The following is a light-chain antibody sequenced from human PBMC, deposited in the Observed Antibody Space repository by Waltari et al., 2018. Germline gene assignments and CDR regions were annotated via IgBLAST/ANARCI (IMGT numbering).Light chain of an antibody. J-gene: IGKJ5*01. CDR2: DAS. V-gene: IGKV3-11*01. Sequence: EIVLTQSPDTLSLSPGERTTLPCRASQSVSIYLAWYQHKPGQAPRLLIYDASNRATGIPARFSGSGSGTDFTLTISSLEPEDFAVYYCQQRRNWPPITFGQGTRLEIK. CDR3: QQRRNWPPIT. CDR1: QSVSIY.